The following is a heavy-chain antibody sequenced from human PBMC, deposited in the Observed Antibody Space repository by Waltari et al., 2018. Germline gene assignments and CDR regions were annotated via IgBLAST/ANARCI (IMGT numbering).Heavy chain of an antibody. CDR3: ARGGYRAGMDV. J-gene: IGHJ6*02. Sequence: QVRLQESGPGLVKPSETLSLTCTVSGGSISSYYWSWIRQPPGKGLEWIGYIYYSGSTNYNPSLKSRVTISVDTSKNQFSLKLSSVTAADTAVYYCARGGYRAGMDVWGQGTTVTVSS. D-gene: IGHD3-16*01. CDR1: GGSISSYY. V-gene: IGHV4-59*01. CDR2: IYYSGST.